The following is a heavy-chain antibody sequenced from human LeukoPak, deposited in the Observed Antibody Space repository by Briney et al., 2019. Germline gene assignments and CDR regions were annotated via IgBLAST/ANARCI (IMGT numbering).Heavy chain of an antibody. CDR2: MRSDGVSK. CDR3: AKDHPSIAY. Sequence: GGSLRLSCAASGFTFSSYGMHWVRQAPGKGLEWVAFMRSDGVSKYYTDSVEGRFAISRDNSKNTVYLQMNSLRAEDTAVYFCAKDHPSIAYWGQGILVTVSS. V-gene: IGHV3-30*02. CDR1: GFTFSSYG. J-gene: IGHJ4*02.